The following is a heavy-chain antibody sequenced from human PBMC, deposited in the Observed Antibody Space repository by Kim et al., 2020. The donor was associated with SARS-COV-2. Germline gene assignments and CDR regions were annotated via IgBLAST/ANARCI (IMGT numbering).Heavy chain of an antibody. V-gene: IGHV3-53*01. CDR1: GFTVSSNY. CDR2: IYSGGST. D-gene: IGHD3-22*01. J-gene: IGHJ4*02. Sequence: GGSLRLSCAASGFTVSSNYMSWVRQAPGKGLEWVSVIYSGGSTYYADSVKGRFTISRDNSKNTLYLQMNSLRAEDTAVYYCARDSSGYYYDSSGYYYDYWGQGTLVTVSS. CDR3: ARDSSGYYYDSSGYYYDY.